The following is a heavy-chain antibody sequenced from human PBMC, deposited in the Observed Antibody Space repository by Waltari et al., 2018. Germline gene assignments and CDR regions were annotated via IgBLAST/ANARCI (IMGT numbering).Heavy chain of an antibody. Sequence: EAQLVQSGGGLVQPGGSLTLSCAASGFTFSGFWMTWIRRAPGQGLQWVAHIGPDGSDKYYVDSVKGRFTISRDNAENSLLLQMSSLRVEDTALYYCVGWNDPINSWGQGTLVAVSS. J-gene: IGHJ4*02. D-gene: IGHD1-1*01. CDR1: GFTFSGFW. V-gene: IGHV3-7*01. CDR3: VGWNDPINS. CDR2: IGPDGSDK.